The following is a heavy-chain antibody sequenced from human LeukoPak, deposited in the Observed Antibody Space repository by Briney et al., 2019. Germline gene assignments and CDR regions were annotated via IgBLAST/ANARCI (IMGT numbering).Heavy chain of an antibody. J-gene: IGHJ4*02. Sequence: QPGGSLRLSCAASGFTFSSYGMHRVRQAPGKGLEWVAVISYDGSNKYYADSVKGRFTISRDNSKNTLYLQMNSLRAEDTAVYYCAKRAGTGTTRYFDYWGQGTLVTVSS. CDR2: ISYDGSNK. D-gene: IGHD1-7*01. V-gene: IGHV3-30*18. CDR1: GFTFSSYG. CDR3: AKRAGTGTTRYFDY.